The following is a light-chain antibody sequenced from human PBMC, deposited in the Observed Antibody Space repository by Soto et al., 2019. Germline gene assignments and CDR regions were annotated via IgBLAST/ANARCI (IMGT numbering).Light chain of an antibody. CDR1: SSDVGGYNY. V-gene: IGLV2-11*01. J-gene: IGLJ1*01. CDR2: DVS. Sequence: QYVLTQPRSVCGSPGQSVTISCTGTSSDVGGYNYVSWYQEQPGKAPKLMIYDVSKRPSGVPDRFSGSKSGNTASLTISGLQAEDEADYYCCSYAGSYSYVFGTGTKV. CDR3: CSYAGSYSYV.